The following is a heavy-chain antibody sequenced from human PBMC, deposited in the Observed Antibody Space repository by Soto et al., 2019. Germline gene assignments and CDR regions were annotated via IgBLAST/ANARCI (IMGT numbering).Heavy chain of an antibody. CDR2: INGSGGRT. V-gene: IGHV3-23*01. CDR3: AKHRAWTFSTPMDI. CDR1: GFTFSSYA. D-gene: IGHD3-16*01. Sequence: EVQLLESGGGLVQPGGSLRLSCAASGFTFSSYAMTWVRQAAGKGLEWVSGINGSGGRTNYADSVKGRFTISRDNFTDTVYVEINNVRAEDTAISYCAKHRAWTFSTPMDIWGQGTKVTVYS. J-gene: IGHJ3*02.